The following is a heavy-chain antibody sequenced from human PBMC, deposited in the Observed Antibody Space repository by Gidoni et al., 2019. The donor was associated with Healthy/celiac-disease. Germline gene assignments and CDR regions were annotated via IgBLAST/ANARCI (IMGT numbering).Heavy chain of an antibody. D-gene: IGHD2-2*01. CDR1: GGTFRSYA. V-gene: IGHV1-69*01. CDR2: IIPIFGTA. CDR3: AILGYQLPPQLFDY. J-gene: IGHJ4*02. Sequence: QVQLVQSGAEVKTPGSSVKVSCKASGGTFRSYAISWVRQAPGQGLEWMGGIIPIFGTANYAQKFQGRVTITADESTSTAYMELSSLRSEDTAVYYCAILGYQLPPQLFDYWGQGTLVTVST.